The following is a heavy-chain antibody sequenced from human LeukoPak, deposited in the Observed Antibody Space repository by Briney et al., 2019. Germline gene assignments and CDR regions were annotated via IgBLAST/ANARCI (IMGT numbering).Heavy chain of an antibody. CDR1: GFTFSSYA. CDR3: AKALRRYSSGYYFDY. J-gene: IGHJ4*02. CDR2: ISGSGGST. V-gene: IGHV3-23*01. Sequence: GGSVRLSCAASGFTFSSYAMSWVRQAPGKGLEWVSAISGSGGSTYYADSVKGRFTISRDNSKNTLYLQMNSLRAEDTAVYYCAKALRRYSSGYYFDYWGQGTLVTVSS. D-gene: IGHD3-22*01.